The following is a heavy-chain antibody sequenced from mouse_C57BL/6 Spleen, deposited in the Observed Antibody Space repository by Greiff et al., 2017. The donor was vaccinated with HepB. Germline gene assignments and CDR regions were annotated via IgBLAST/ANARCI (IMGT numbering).Heavy chain of an antibody. CDR2: IDPETGGT. CDR1: GYTFTDYE. V-gene: IGHV1-15*01. D-gene: IGHD3-2*02. J-gene: IGHJ3*01. CDR3: TRWGQLRLQY. Sequence: VQLQQSGAELVRPGASVTLSCKASGYTFTDYEMHWVKQTPVPGLEWIGAIDPETGGTAYNQKFKGKAILTADKSSSTAYMELRSLTSEDSAVYYCTRWGQLRLQYWGQGTLVTVSA.